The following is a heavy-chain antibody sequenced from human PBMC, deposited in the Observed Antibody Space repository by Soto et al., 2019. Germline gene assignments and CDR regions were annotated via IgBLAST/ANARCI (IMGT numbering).Heavy chain of an antibody. V-gene: IGHV4-4*07. D-gene: IGHD3-10*01. CDR1: GGSINSYW. J-gene: IGHJ4*02. CDR2: VYSSGTT. Sequence: TETLSITCRVSGGSINSYWWRWIWQPAGKGLEWIGRVYSSGTTDYNPSLNSLATLSVETSKNQFSLKLSSVTAADTAVYYCARDIGSYAYGEGYWGQG. CDR3: ARDIGSYAYGEGY.